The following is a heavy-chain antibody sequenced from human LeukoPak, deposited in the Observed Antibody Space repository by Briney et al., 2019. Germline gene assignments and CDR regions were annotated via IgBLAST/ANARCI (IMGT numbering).Heavy chain of an antibody. CDR3: ARGPRIAVAGPRGHDAFDI. V-gene: IGHV1-8*01. J-gene: IGHJ3*02. CDR2: INPDSDNT. CDR1: GYTFTSYD. Sequence: GASVKVSCKASGYTFTSYDIHWVRQATGQGLEWMGWINPDSDNTDYAQKFQARVTITRNTSISTAYMELSSLRSEDTAVYYCARGPRIAVAGPRGHDAFDIWGQGTMVTVSS. D-gene: IGHD6-19*01.